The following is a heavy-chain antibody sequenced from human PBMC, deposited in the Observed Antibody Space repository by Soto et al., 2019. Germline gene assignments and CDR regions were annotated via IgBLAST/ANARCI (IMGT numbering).Heavy chain of an antibody. V-gene: IGHV1-69*13. CDR2: IIPIFGTA. CDR3: ARGRSYYDSSGYSHGPCYFDY. Sequence: ASVKVSCKASGGTFSSYAISWVRQAPGQGLEWMGGIIPIFGTANYAQKFQGRVTITADESTSTAYMELSSLRSEDTAVYYCARGRSYYDSSGYSHGPCYFDYWGQGTLVTVSS. D-gene: IGHD3-22*01. J-gene: IGHJ4*02. CDR1: GGTFSSYA.